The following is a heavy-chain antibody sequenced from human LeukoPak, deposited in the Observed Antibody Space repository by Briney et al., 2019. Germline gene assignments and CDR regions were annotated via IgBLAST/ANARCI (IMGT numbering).Heavy chain of an antibody. J-gene: IGHJ6*02. CDR1: GGSISSGGYY. D-gene: IGHD2-21*01. CDR2: IYYSGST. Sequence: SQTLSLTCTVSGGSISSGGYYWSWIRQPPGKGLEWIGYIYYSGSTNYNLSLKSRVTISVDTSKNQFSLKLSSVTAADTAVYYCASCSRVYGMDVWGQGTTVTVSS. V-gene: IGHV4-61*08. CDR3: ASCSRVYGMDV.